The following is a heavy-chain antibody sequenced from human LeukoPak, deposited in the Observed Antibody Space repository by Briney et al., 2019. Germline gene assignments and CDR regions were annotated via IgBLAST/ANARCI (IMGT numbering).Heavy chain of an antibody. Sequence: ASVKVSCKASGYTFSSYGITWVRQAPGQGLEWMGWISGDNGRTKYAQNFQGRVTMTTDTSTSTAYMELRSLRSDDTAIYFCARSRLATITAGPFDYWGQGTLVAVSS. D-gene: IGHD5-12*01. CDR2: ISGDNGRT. CDR3: ARSRLATITAGPFDY. J-gene: IGHJ4*02. CDR1: GYTFSSYG. V-gene: IGHV1-18*01.